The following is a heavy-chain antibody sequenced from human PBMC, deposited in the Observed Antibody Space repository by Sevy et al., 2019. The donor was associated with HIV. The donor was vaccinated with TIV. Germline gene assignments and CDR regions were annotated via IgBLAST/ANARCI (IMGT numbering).Heavy chain of an antibody. V-gene: IGHV1-18*01. CDR1: GYTFTSYR. D-gene: IGHD2-15*01. CDR3: ARAYDNGGSCYSLAY. Sequence: ASVKVSCKASGYTFTSYRVSWVRQAPGQGLEWMGWISAHNGDTHYAQKFQGRVTMTTDTPISTAYMDLRSLRSDDTAVYYCARAYDNGGSCYSLAYWGQGTLVTVSS. J-gene: IGHJ4*02. CDR2: ISAHNGDT.